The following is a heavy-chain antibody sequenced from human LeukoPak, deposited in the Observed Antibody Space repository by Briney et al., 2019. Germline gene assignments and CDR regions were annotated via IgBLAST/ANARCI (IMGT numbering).Heavy chain of an antibody. Sequence: PSQTLSLTCTVSGGSISLYYWSWIRQPPGKGLEWIGYFYDTRSPKYNPSLERRVAISVDMSRNQFSLNLTSVAAADTAVYYCARGRGSLTYWGQGTLATVSS. CDR1: GGSISLYY. CDR2: FYDTRSP. D-gene: IGHD3-10*01. V-gene: IGHV4-59*01. J-gene: IGHJ4*02. CDR3: ARGRGSLTY.